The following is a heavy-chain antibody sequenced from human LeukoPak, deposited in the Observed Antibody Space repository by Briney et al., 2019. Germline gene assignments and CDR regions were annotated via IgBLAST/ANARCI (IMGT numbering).Heavy chain of an antibody. CDR2: IKTKSDGGTT. CDR1: GFTFSSYW. Sequence: GGSLRLSCAASGFTFSSYWMHWVRQAPGKGLEWVGHIKTKSDGGTTDYAAPVKGRFFISRDDSKDTLYLQMNSLKIEDTAVYYCARGYCSSDSCYKGPYDFWGQGTPVTVSS. CDR3: ARGYCSSDSCYKGPYDF. J-gene: IGHJ4*02. D-gene: IGHD2-2*02. V-gene: IGHV3-15*01.